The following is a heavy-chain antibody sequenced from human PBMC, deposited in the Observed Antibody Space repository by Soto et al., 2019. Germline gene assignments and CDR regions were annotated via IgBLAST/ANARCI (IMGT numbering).Heavy chain of an antibody. Sequence: QVQLVQSGAEVKKPGSSVKVSCKASGGTFSSYTISWVRQSPGQGLEWGGGIIPLVGTINYAQEFQGRLTIAADTSTTTAYMELTSLGSDDTAVYYCASKVASSDDAFDIWGQGTMVTVSS. CDR2: IIPLVGTI. J-gene: IGHJ3*02. CDR3: ASKVASSDDAFDI. CDR1: GGTFSSYT. V-gene: IGHV1-69*06.